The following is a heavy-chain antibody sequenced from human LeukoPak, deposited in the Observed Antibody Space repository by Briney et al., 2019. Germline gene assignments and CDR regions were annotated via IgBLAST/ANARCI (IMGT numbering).Heavy chain of an antibody. D-gene: IGHD2-15*01. V-gene: IGHV1-18*01. Sequence: ASVKVSCKASGYTFTSYGISWVRQAPGQGLEWMGWISAYNGNTNYAQNLQGRVTMTTDTSTSTAYTELRGLRSDDTAVYYCAREEVVVVVAATGSWFDPWGQGTLVTVSS. CDR3: AREEVVVVVAATGSWFDP. CDR2: ISAYNGNT. J-gene: IGHJ5*02. CDR1: GYTFTSYG.